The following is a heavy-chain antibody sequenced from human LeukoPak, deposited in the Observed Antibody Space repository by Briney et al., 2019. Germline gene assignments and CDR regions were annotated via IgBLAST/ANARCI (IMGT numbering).Heavy chain of an antibody. V-gene: IGHV4-30-4*01. CDR3: ARASGITMIRD. CDR2: IHYSGNT. D-gene: IGHD3-22*01. Sequence: SETLSLTCTVSGASTRGGDYYWSWIRQPPGKGLEWIGYIHYSGNTNYNRSLKSRVTISVDTSKNQFSLKLSSVTAADTAVYYCARASGITMIRDWGQGTLVTVFS. J-gene: IGHJ4*02. CDR1: GASTRGGDYY.